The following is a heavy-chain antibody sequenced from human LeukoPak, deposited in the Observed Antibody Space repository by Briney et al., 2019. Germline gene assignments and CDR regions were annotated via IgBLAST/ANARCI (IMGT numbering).Heavy chain of an antibody. CDR3: ARAPSWGGLSSGSYYFDY. Sequence: ASVRVSCKASGYTFTNYDINWVRQATGQGLEWMGWMNPNSGNTGCAQKFQGRVTITRNTSISTAYMELSSLRSDDTAVYYCARAPSWGGLSSGSYYFDYWGQGTLVTVSS. CDR2: MNPNSGNT. CDR1: GYTFTNYD. J-gene: IGHJ4*02. D-gene: IGHD6-19*01. V-gene: IGHV1-8*03.